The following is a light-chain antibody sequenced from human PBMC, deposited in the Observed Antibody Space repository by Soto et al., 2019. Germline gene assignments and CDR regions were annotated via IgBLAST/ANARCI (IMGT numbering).Light chain of an antibody. CDR2: KAS. J-gene: IGKJ1*01. Sequence: IPRIESHATMNAYFRATVTFPFRASQNVSNWLNWYQQKPGKAPKLLIYKASTLKSGVPSRFSGSGSGTEFTLTISSLQPEDFATYYCQHYNSYPDSFGQGTEVDIK. CDR1: QNVSNW. CDR3: QHYNSYPDS. V-gene: IGKV1-5*03.